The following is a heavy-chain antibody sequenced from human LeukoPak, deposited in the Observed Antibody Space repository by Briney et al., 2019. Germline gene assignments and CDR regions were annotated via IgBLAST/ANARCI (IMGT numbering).Heavy chain of an antibody. Sequence: PSQTLSLACTVSGGSISSGSYYWSWIRQPAGKGLEWIGRIYTSGSTNYNPSLKSRVTISVGTSKNQFSLKLSSVTAADTAVYYCARVRRGYYDSSGYEDAFDIWGQGTMVTVSS. CDR2: IYTSGST. J-gene: IGHJ3*02. V-gene: IGHV4-61*02. CDR1: GGSISSGSYY. D-gene: IGHD3-22*01. CDR3: ARVRRGYYDSSGYEDAFDI.